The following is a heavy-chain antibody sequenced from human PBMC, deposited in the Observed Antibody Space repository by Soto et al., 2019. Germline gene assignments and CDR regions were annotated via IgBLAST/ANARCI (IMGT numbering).Heavy chain of an antibody. D-gene: IGHD1-26*01. Sequence: EVQLVESGGGYVQPGGSLRLSCAASGFTFSHHWMHWVRQAPGKGLVWVSRFNTDGSTTTYADSVKGRFTISRDNAKNTFHLQMNSLRAEDTAIYYCSGTGSNSYWGQGTLVTVSS. J-gene: IGHJ4*02. CDR3: SGTGSNSY. V-gene: IGHV3-74*01. CDR2: FNTDGSTT. CDR1: GFTFSHHW.